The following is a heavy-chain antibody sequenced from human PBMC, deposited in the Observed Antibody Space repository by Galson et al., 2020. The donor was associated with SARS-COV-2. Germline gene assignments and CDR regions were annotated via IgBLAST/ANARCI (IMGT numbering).Heavy chain of an antibody. V-gene: IGHV3-64D*09. CDR3: LSFSSTRDNC. J-gene: IGHJ4*02. Sequence: GSLSLSCSASGFTFSDFAMHWVRQAPGKGLEYVSAISSNGGTSFYADSVNGRFTMSRDNAKNTFYLQMTGLRVEDTAFYYCLSFSSTRDNCWGQGTLVTVTS. CDR1: GFTFSDFA. D-gene: IGHD6-13*01. CDR2: ISSNGGTS.